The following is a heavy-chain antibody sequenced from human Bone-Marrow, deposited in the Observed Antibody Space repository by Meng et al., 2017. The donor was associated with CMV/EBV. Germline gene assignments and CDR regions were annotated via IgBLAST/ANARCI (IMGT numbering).Heavy chain of an antibody. D-gene: IGHD6-6*01. CDR3: AKVLYSSSSGDY. CDR2: IWYDGSNK. J-gene: IGHJ4*02. Sequence: GGSLRLSCAASGFTFSSYGMHWVRQAPGKGLEWVAVIWYDGSNKYYADSVKGRFTISRDNSKNTLYLQMNSLRAEDTAVYYCAKVLYSSSSGDYWGQGTLVTVSS. CDR1: GFTFSSYG. V-gene: IGHV3-30*02.